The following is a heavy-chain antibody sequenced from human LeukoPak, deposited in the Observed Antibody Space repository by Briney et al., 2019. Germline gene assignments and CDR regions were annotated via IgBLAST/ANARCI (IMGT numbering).Heavy chain of an antibody. J-gene: IGHJ4*02. D-gene: IGHD3-22*01. Sequence: QSGGSLRLSCAASGFSVSNNYMNWVRQAPGKGLEWVSVIYSAGGTYYADSVKGRFTISRDNSKNTLYLQMNSLRAEDTAVYYCAREDSSGVNFDYWGQGTLVTVSS. CDR1: GFSVSNNY. CDR2: IYSAGGT. CDR3: AREDSSGVNFDY. V-gene: IGHV3-66*01.